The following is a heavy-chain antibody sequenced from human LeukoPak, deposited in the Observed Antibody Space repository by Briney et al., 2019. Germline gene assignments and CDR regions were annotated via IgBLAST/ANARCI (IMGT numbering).Heavy chain of an antibody. V-gene: IGHV4-38-2*02. D-gene: IGHD2-15*01. Sequence: SETLSLTCTVSGYAINSGYFWGWVRQPPGKGPEWIGSIFHTGDVYYNPSLRSRVTISVDTSRNQVSLKVTSVTAADTALYYCARVVASTSIDSWGQGILVTVSS. CDR1: GYAINSGYF. CDR2: IFHTGDV. CDR3: ARVVASTSIDS. J-gene: IGHJ4*02.